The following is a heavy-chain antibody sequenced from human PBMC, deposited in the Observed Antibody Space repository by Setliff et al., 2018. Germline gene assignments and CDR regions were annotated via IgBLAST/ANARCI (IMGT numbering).Heavy chain of an antibody. Sequence: SETLSLTCTVSGGSFNTYYWSWIRQTPGKGLEWIGFVYYSGTATYNPSLRSRVTVTVDTSKNQFSLRLNSVTAADTAVYYCARGGTFRYFDFWGQGTLVTVSS. D-gene: IGHD5-12*01. J-gene: IGHJ4*02. CDR2: VYYSGTA. CDR3: ARGGTFRYFDF. V-gene: IGHV4-59*13. CDR1: GGSFNTYY.